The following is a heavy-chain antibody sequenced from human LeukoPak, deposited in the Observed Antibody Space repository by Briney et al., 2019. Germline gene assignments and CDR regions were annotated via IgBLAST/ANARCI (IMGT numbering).Heavy chain of an antibody. D-gene: IGHD3/OR15-3a*01. CDR3: ASNSMIFD. J-gene: IGHJ4*02. CDR2: IWYDGSNK. Sequence: PGGSLRLSCAASGFAFSSYGMHWVRQAPGKGLEWVAVIWYDGSNKYYVDSVKGRFTISRDNSKNTLYLEMNSLRAEDTAVYYCASNSMIFDWGQGTLVTVSS. V-gene: IGHV3-33*01. CDR1: GFAFSSYG.